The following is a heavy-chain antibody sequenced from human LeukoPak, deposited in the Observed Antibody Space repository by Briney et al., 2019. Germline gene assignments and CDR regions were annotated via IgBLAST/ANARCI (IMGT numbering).Heavy chain of an antibody. J-gene: IGHJ4*02. CDR3: ARETYCSGGSCYPYYFDY. CDR1: GFTFSCYS. Sequence: PGGSLRLSCAASGFTFSCYSMNWVRQAPGKGLEWVSYILSSSSPIYYADSVKGRFTISRDNAKNSLYLQMNSLRAEDTAVYYCARETYCSGGSCYPYYFDYWGQGTLVTVSS. CDR2: ILSSSSPI. D-gene: IGHD2-15*01. V-gene: IGHV3-48*01.